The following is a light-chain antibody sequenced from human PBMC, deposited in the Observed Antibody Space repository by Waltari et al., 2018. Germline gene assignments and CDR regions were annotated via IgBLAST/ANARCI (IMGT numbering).Light chain of an antibody. CDR3: MQGLQSYT. V-gene: IGKV2-28*01. J-gene: IGKJ2*01. CDR2: LGS. Sequence: DIAVTQSPLSLPVTPGEPASISCRSSHSLLLSNGYNYLDWYLQKPGQSPQLLIYLGSHRASGVPDRISGSGLGTNFTLKISRVETEDVGVYYGMQGLQSYTFGQGTKLEIK. CDR1: HSLLLSNGYNY.